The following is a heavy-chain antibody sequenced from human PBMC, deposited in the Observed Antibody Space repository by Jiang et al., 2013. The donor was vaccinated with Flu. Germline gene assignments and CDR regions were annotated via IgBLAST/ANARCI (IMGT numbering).Heavy chain of an antibody. Sequence: SGAEVKKPGSSVKVSCKASGGTFSSYAISWVRQAPGQGLEWMGGIIPIFGTANYAQKFQGRVTITADKSTSTAYMELSSLRSEDTAVYYCARDKKAVTATYNWFDPWGQGTLVTVSS. J-gene: IGHJ5*02. D-gene: IGHD2-21*02. V-gene: IGHV1-69*06. CDR3: ARDKKAVTATYNWFDP. CDR1: GGTFSSYA. CDR2: IIPIFGTA.